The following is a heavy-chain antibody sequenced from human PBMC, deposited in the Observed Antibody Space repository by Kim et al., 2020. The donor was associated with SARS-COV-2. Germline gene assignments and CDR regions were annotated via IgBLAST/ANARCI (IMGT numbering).Heavy chain of an antibody. CDR3: ARVGAYDILTGFFDY. CDR1: GGSFSGYY. J-gene: IGHJ4*02. Sequence: SETLSLTCAVYGGSFSGYYWSWIRQPPGKGLEWIGEINHSGSTNYNPSLKSRVTISVDTSKNQFSLKLSSVTAADTAVYYCARVGAYDILTGFFDYWGQGTLVTVSS. D-gene: IGHD3-9*01. V-gene: IGHV4-34*01. CDR2: INHSGST.